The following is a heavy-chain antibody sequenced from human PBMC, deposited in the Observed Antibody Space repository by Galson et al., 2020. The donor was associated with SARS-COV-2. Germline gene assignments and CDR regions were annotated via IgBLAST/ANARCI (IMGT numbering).Heavy chain of an antibody. CDR1: GGSISSQNW. CDR3: ARMGPGTFYM. CDR2: VYHSGGT. D-gene: IGHD1-26*01. J-gene: IGHJ3*02. Sequence: SETLSLTCVVSGGSISSQNWWSWVRQPPGKGLEWIGEVYHSGGTKFNPSLKSRVTISVDKSKNQFSLNVNSVTAADTAVYYCARMGPGTFYMWGQGKMVIVSS. V-gene: IGHV4-4*02.